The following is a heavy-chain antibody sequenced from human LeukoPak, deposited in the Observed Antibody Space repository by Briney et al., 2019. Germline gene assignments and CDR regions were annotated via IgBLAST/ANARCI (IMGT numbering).Heavy chain of an antibody. J-gene: IGHJ4*02. CDR3: ATHPPKVCTGGSCTDY. CDR1: GGSFSGYH. D-gene: IGHD2-15*01. CDR2: INHSGST. V-gene: IGHV4-34*01. Sequence: PSETLSLTCAVYGGSFSGYHWSWIRQPPGKGLEWIGEINHSGSTNYNPSLKSRVTISVDTSKNQFSLKLSSVTAADTAVYYCATHPPKVCTGGSCTDYWGQGTLVTVSS.